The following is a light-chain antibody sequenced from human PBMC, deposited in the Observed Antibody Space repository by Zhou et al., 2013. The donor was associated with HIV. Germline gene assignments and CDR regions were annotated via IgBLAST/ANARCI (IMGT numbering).Light chain of an antibody. J-gene: IGKJ2*01. Sequence: DIVLTQSPGTLSLSPGERAILSCRASQSVSSYLAWYQQKPGQAPRLLIYAASTRATGISARFSGSGSGTEFTLTIDRLEPEDLALYYCQQYASSIAYTFGQGTKLEV. CDR3: QQYASSIAYT. CDR2: AAS. V-gene: IGKV3-20*01. CDR1: QSVSSY.